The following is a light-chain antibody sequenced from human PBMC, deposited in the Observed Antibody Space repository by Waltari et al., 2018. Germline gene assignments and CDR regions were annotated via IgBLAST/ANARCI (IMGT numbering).Light chain of an antibody. J-gene: IGKJ1*01. Sequence: DIQMTQSPSTLSASVGYRVTISCRASQSISTWLAWYQQKPGKAPTLLIYKASNLQSGVPSRFSGSGSGTEFTLTISSLQPDDFATYYCQQYNTYSTFGQGTKVEIK. CDR2: KAS. V-gene: IGKV1-5*03. CDR1: QSISTW. CDR3: QQYNTYST.